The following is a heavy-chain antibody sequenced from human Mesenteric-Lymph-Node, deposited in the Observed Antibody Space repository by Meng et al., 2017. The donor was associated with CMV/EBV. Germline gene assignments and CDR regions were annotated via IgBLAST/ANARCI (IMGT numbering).Heavy chain of an antibody. D-gene: IGHD3-10*01. CDR2: VYPGDSDT. Sequence: GESLKISCKVSGYTFTNYWIAWVRQVPGKGLEWMGMVYPGDSDTGYSPSFQGQVTISADKSISTAYLQWSSLKASDTAIYYCARRGFGEGVYYAMDVWGQGTSVTVSS. CDR1: GYTFTNYW. V-gene: IGHV5-51*01. J-gene: IGHJ6*02. CDR3: ARRGFGEGVYYAMDV.